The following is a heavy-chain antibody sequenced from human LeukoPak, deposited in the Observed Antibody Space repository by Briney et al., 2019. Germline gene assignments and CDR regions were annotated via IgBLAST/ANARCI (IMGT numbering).Heavy chain of an antibody. Sequence: PGGSLRLSCTASGVTSADYAMHWVRHAPGKGLEWVSGIYSNRQKIDYADSVKGRFIISRDDAKNSLFLQMNSLRPEDTGVYYCGRDITPGGLDVLGQGTTVTVS. CDR1: GVTSADYA. CDR2: IYSNRQKI. J-gene: IGHJ6*02. CDR3: GRDITPGGLDV. V-gene: IGHV3-9*02. D-gene: IGHD4-23*01.